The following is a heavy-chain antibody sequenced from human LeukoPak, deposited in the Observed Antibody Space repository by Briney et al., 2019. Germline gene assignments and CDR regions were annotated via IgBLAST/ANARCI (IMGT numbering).Heavy chain of an antibody. CDR3: ARDYAERGYFDY. J-gene: IGHJ4*02. Sequence: SETLSLTCAVYGGSFSGYYWSWIRQPPGKGLEWIGEINHSGSTNYNPSLKSRVTISVDTSKNQFSLKLSSVTAADTAVYYCARDYAERGYFDYWGQGTLVTVSS. CDR2: INHSGST. V-gene: IGHV4-34*01. D-gene: IGHD4-17*01. CDR1: GGSFSGYY.